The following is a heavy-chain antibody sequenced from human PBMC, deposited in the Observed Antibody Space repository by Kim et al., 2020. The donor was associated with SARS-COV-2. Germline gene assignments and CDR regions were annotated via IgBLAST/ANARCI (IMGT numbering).Heavy chain of an antibody. Sequence: NYTPSRKSRVTISVDTSKNQFSLKLSSVTAADTAVYYCASEYSSSPGVDYWGQGTLVTVSS. D-gene: IGHD6-6*01. V-gene: IGHV4-34*01. CDR3: ASEYSSSPGVDY. J-gene: IGHJ4*02.